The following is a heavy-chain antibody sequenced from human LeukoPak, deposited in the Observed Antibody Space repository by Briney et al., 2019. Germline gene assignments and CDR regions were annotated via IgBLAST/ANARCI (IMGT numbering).Heavy chain of an antibody. J-gene: IGHJ4*02. Sequence: PSETPSLTCTVSGGSISSYYWSWLRQPPGKGLEWIGYIYYSGSTNYNPSLKSRVTISVDTSKNQFSLKLSSVTAADTAVYYCARRGRETYDFWSGASPPYYFDYWGQGTLVTVSS. D-gene: IGHD3/OR15-3a*01. CDR2: IYYSGST. CDR1: GGSISSYY. V-gene: IGHV4-59*08. CDR3: ARRGRETYDFWSGASPPYYFDY.